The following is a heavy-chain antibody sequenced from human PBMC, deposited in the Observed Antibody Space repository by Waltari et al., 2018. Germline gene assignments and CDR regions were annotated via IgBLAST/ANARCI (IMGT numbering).Heavy chain of an antibody. D-gene: IGHD3-3*01. Sequence: QVQLQQWGAGLLKPSETLSLTCAVYGGSFSGYYWSWIRQPPGKGLEWIGEINHSGSTNYNPSLKSRVTISVDTSKNQFSLKLSSVTAADTAVYYCARPRTFFWSGYPGAFDIWGQGTMVTVSS. CDR3: ARPRTFFWSGYPGAFDI. J-gene: IGHJ3*02. CDR1: GGSFSGYY. CDR2: INHSGST. V-gene: IGHV4-34*01.